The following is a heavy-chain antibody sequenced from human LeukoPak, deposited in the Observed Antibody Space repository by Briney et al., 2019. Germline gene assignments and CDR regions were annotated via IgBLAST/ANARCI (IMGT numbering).Heavy chain of an antibody. J-gene: IGHJ6*02. V-gene: IGHV3-23*01. D-gene: IGHD3-9*01. CDR2: IRGSGDST. Sequence: GGSLRLSCAASGFTFSSYAMSWVRQAPGKGLEWVSAIRGSGDSTDYADSVKGRFTISRDNSKNTLYLQMNSLRAEDTAVYYCARDSPGPSVLRYFDWLPKGDYYYYYGMDVWGQGTTVTVSS. CDR3: ARDSPGPSVLRYFDWLPKGDYYYYYGMDV. CDR1: GFTFSSYA.